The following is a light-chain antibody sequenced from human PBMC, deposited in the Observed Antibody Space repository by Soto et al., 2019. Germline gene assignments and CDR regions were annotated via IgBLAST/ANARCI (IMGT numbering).Light chain of an antibody. V-gene: IGLV1-51*01. CDR2: DNA. CDR1: SSNIENNY. CDR3: GTWDGSLSAGV. J-gene: IGLJ2*01. Sequence: QSVLTQPPSVSAAPGQKVTISCSGSSSNIENNYVSWYQQLTGAAPNLIIYDNAERTSGIPDRFSGSMSGTSATLAITGLQTGDEGNYFCGTWDGSLSAGVFGGGTKLTVL.